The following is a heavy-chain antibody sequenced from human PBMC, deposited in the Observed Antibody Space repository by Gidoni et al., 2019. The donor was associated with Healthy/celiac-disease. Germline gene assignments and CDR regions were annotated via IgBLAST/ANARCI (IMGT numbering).Heavy chain of an antibody. CDR2: IYYSGST. CDR3: ARTPLSTGIYFDY. Sequence: LQLQESGPGLVKPSETLSHSCTVSGGSISSSRYYWGWIRQPPGKGLEWIGSIYYSGSTYYNPSLKSRVTISVDTSKNQFSLKLSSVTAADTAVYYCARTPLSTGIYFDYWGQGTLVTVSS. J-gene: IGHJ4*02. D-gene: IGHD3-10*01. V-gene: IGHV4-39*01. CDR1: GGSISSSRYY.